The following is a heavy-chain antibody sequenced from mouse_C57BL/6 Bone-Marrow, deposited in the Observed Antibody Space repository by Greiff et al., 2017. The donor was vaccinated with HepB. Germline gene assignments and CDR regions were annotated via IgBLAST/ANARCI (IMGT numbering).Heavy chain of an antibody. J-gene: IGHJ3*01. CDR2: ISSGSSTI. CDR1: GFTFSDYG. Sequence: EVKVVESGGGLVKPGGSLKLSCAASGFTFSDYGMHWVRQAPEKGLEWVAYISSGSSTIYYADTVKGRFTISRDNAKNTLFLQMTSLRSEDTAMYYCARPIYDYDAWFAYWGQGTLVTVSA. CDR3: ARPIYDYDAWFAY. D-gene: IGHD2-4*01. V-gene: IGHV5-17*01.